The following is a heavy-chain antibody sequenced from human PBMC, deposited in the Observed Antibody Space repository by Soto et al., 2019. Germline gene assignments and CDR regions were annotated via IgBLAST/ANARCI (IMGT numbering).Heavy chain of an antibody. J-gene: IGHJ4*02. Sequence: GGSLRLSCAASGFTFSSYGMHWVRQAPGKGLEWVAVIWYDGSNKYYAASVKGRFIISRDDSKNTAYLQMNSLKTEDTAVYYCTPDRVAGYCSSSSCYAFWGQGTLVTVSS. CDR1: GFTFSSYG. D-gene: IGHD2-2*01. CDR3: TPDRVAGYCSSSSCYAF. CDR2: IWYDGSNK. V-gene: IGHV3-33*01.